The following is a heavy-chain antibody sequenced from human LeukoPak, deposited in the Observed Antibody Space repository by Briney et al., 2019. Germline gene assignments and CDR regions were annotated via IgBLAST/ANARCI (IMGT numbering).Heavy chain of an antibody. CDR3: ARDTEDIVVVPAGVDY. Sequence: GGSLRLSCAASGFTFSSYSMNWVRQAPGKGLEWVSSISSSSSHIYYADSVKGRFTISRDNAKNSLYLQMNSLRAEDTAVYYCARDTEDIVVVPAGVDYWGQGTLVTVSS. V-gene: IGHV3-21*01. CDR1: GFTFSSYS. J-gene: IGHJ4*02. D-gene: IGHD2-2*01. CDR2: ISSSSSHI.